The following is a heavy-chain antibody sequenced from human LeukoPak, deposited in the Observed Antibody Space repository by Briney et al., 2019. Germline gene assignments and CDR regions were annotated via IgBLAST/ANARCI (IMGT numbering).Heavy chain of an antibody. Sequence: SETLSLTCAVYGGSFSGYYWSWIRQPPGKGLEWIGEINHSGSTNYNPSLKSRVTISVDTSKNQFSLKLSSVTAADTAVYYCASRGYHKALDYWGQGTLVTVSS. CDR2: INHSGST. CDR1: GGSFSGYY. D-gene: IGHD3-22*01. V-gene: IGHV4-34*01. CDR3: ASRGYHKALDY. J-gene: IGHJ4*02.